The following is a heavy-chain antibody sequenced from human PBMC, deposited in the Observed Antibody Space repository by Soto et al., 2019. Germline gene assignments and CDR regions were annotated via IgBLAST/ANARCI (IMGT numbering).Heavy chain of an antibody. J-gene: IGHJ5*02. CDR2: IYYSGST. Sequence: PSETLSLTCTVSGGYISSGGYYWSCIRQQPGKGLEWIGYIYYSGSTYYNPSLKSRVTISVDTSKNQFSLKLSSVTAADTAVYYCAREYSSSRLYNWFDPWGQGTLVTVSS. CDR3: AREYSSSRLYNWFDP. CDR1: GGYISSGGYY. V-gene: IGHV4-31*03. D-gene: IGHD6-13*01.